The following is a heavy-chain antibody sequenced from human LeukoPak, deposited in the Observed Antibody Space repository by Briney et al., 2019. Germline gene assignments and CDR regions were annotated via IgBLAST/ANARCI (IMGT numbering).Heavy chain of an antibody. D-gene: IGHD1-26*01. J-gene: IGHJ3*02. Sequence: GGSLRLSCAASGFTFSSYWMSWVRQAPGKGLEWVANIKQDGSEKYYVDSVKGRFTISRDNAKNSLYLQLNSLRAEDTAVYYCGKNRYSGSLSPFDIWGQGTMVTVSS. V-gene: IGHV3-7*01. CDR3: GKNRYSGSLSPFDI. CDR2: IKQDGSEK. CDR1: GFTFSSYW.